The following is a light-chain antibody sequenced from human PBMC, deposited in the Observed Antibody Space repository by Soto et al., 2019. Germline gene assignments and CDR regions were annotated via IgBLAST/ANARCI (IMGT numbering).Light chain of an antibody. CDR3: QQYSDWPLT. V-gene: IGKV3-15*01. Sequence: EIVMTQSPDTLSVSPGERASLSCRARQSVSRNLAWYQHKPGQAPRLLIYGASTRATGVPARFSGSGSGTEFTLTISSLQSEDFAVYYCQQYSDWPLTFGQATRVQIK. J-gene: IGKJ1*01. CDR2: GAS. CDR1: QSVSRN.